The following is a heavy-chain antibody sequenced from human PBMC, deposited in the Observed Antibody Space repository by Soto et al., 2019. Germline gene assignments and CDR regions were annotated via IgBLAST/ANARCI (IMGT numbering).Heavy chain of an antibody. CDR3: AKDTRRDYDFFAFDV. CDR2: ISATGHNT. D-gene: IGHD3-3*01. J-gene: IGHJ3*01. V-gene: IGHV3-23*01. CDR1: TNYA. Sequence: EVQVLESGGGLVQPGGSLRLTCAAFTNYAMSWVRQAPGKGLEWVSAISATGHNTYYADSVRGRFTISRDNSNSRLFLQMNSLRAEDTAVYYCAKDTRRDYDFFAFDVWGQGTLVTVSS.